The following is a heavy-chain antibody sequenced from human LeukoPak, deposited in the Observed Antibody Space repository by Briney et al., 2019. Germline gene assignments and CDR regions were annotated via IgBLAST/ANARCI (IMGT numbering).Heavy chain of an antibody. Sequence: GGSLRLSCAASGFSFSSYWMNWVRQAPGKGLVWVAHINTDGRTTTYADSPKGRFTISRDNAKNSLYLQMISLRAEDTAVYYCARAGSGSYPDGWGQGTLVTVSS. D-gene: IGHD1-26*01. V-gene: IGHV3-74*01. CDR2: INTDGRTT. J-gene: IGHJ4*02. CDR3: ARAGSGSYPDG. CDR1: GFSFSSYW.